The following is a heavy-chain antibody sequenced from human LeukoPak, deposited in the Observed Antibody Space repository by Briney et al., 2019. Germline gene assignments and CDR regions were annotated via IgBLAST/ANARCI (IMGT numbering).Heavy chain of an antibody. J-gene: IGHJ6*02. CDR3: ARDRTFYGMDV. V-gene: IGHV3-53*04. Sequence: GGSLRLSCAASGFTFSSYSMNWVRQAPGKGLEWVSVIYSGGGTYYADSVKGRFTISRHNSKDTLYLQMNSLRAEDTAVYYCARDRTFYGMDVWGQGTTVTVSS. CDR1: GFTFSSYS. D-gene: IGHD3-16*01. CDR2: IYSGGGT.